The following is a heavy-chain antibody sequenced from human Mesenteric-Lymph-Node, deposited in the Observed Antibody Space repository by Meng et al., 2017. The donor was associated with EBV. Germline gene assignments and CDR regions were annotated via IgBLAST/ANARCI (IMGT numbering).Heavy chain of an antibody. CDR1: GFSLSTFGVG. V-gene: IGHV2-5*02. D-gene: IGHD3-10*01. CDR3: AHRPPFGELLDY. Sequence: QIHLKVSGPTLVKPPQTLTLTCTFSGFSLSTFGVGVGWIRQPPGKALEWLAVIYWDDDERYSPSLKSRLTITKDTSKNQVVLKMTDMDPVDTATYYCAHRPPFGELLDYWGQGTLVTVFS. J-gene: IGHJ4*02. CDR2: IYWDDDE.